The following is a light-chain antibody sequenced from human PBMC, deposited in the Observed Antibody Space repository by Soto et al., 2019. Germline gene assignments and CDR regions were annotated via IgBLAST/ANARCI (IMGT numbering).Light chain of an antibody. CDR3: QQRNKWFT. J-gene: IGKJ4*02. Sequence: ILLTQSPDSLSLSPVEGDNLSCSAAQHVISSCLAWYQQKPGQAPRLLIYRTSTRATGIPARFSGSGSGTDFTLTISSLESEDFAVYYCQQRNKWFTFGGGTKVDI. V-gene: IGKV3D-20*02. CDR1: QHVISSC. CDR2: RTS.